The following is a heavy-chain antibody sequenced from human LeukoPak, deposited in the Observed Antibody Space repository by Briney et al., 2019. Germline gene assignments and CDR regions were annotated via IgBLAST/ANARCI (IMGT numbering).Heavy chain of an antibody. CDR2: IIQDGSST. Sequence: AGGSLRLSCAASGITFSNYWMHWVRQAPAKGLIWVSHIIQDGSSTFYADSAKGRFTISRDNAKNTLYLQMNSLRAEDTAVYYCATDDYRGLGYWGQGTLVTVSS. V-gene: IGHV3-74*01. CDR1: GITFSNYW. D-gene: IGHD4-11*01. J-gene: IGHJ4*02. CDR3: ATDDYRGLGY.